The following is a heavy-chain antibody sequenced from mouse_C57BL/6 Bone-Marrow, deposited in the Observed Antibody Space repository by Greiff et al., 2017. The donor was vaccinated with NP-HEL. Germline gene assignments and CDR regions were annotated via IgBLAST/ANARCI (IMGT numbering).Heavy chain of an antibody. V-gene: IGHV3-6*01. CDR2: ISYDGSN. CDR1: GYSITSGYY. J-gene: IGHJ2*01. Sequence: EVKLMESGPGLVKPSQSLSLTCSVTGYSITSGYYWNWIRQFPGNKLEWMGYISYDGSNNYNPSLKNRISITRDTSKNQFFLKLNSVTTEDTATYYCARDYGSSPYYFDYWGQGTTLTVSS. D-gene: IGHD1-1*01. CDR3: ARDYGSSPYYFDY.